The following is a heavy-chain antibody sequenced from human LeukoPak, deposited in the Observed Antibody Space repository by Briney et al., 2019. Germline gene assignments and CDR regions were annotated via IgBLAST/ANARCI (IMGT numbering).Heavy chain of an antibody. CDR1: GDSMSSYY. Sequence: PSETLSLTCTVSGDSMSSYYWSWIRQSAGRGLEWIGRLHSSGTTNYNPYLESRVTMSVDTSKNQFSLMLSSVTAADTAIYYCARDSDYHASGHDYWGQGTLVTVSS. J-gene: IGHJ4*02. CDR3: ARDSDYHASGHDY. D-gene: IGHD3-10*01. CDR2: LHSSGTT. V-gene: IGHV4-4*07.